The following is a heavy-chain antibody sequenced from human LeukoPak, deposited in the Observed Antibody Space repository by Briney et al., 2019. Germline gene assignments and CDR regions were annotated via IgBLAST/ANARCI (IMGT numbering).Heavy chain of an antibody. CDR2: IFYRGST. CDR1: GGSISSSSYY. D-gene: IGHD5-18*01. J-gene: IGHJ4*02. Sequence: NTSETLSLTCTVSGGSISSSSYYWGWIRQPPGKGLEWIGYIFYRGSTYYNPSLKSRVTVSVDTSKNQFSLKLSSVTAADTAVYYCARESSGYSIFDYWGQGTLVTVSS. CDR3: ARESSGYSIFDY. V-gene: IGHV4-31*03.